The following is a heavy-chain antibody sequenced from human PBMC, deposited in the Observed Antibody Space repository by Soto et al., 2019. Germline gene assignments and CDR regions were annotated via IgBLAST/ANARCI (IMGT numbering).Heavy chain of an antibody. CDR2: IFYSGRT. CDR1: GDSMDNYY. J-gene: IGHJ4*02. V-gene: IGHV4-59*01. D-gene: IGHD3-3*01. Sequence: QVQLQESGPGLVKPSETLSLTCTVSGDSMDNYYWNWIRQPPGKGLEWIGYIFYSGRTNYNPSLKGRLTMSVDTSKNQFSLNLRSATAADTAGYYCARGGWSLDSWGQGSLVTVSS. CDR3: ARGGWSLDS.